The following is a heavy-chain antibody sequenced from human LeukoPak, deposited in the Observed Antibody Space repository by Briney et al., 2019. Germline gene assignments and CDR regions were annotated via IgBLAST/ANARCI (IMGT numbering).Heavy chain of an antibody. CDR3: ATREGAGTYLNY. CDR2: INSDGSSK. CDR1: GYTFSKYW. D-gene: IGHD3-10*01. J-gene: IGHJ4*02. Sequence: PGGSLRLSCAASGYTFSKYWMHWGRHAPGKGLVWVSRINSDGSSKTYADSVKGRFTISRDNAKNTLYLQMTSLRAEDTAVYFCATREGAGTYLNYWGQGTLVTVSS. V-gene: IGHV3-74*01.